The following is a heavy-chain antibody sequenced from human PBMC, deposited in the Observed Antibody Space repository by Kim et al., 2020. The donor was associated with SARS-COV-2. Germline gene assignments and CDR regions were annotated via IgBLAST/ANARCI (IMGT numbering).Heavy chain of an antibody. D-gene: IGHD3-22*01. V-gene: IGHV3-7*01. J-gene: IGHJ4*02. Sequence: YVDSVKGRFTISRDNAKNSLYLQMNSLRAEDTAVYYCARVGHYYDSPFDYWGQGTLVTVSS. CDR3: ARVGHYYDSPFDY.